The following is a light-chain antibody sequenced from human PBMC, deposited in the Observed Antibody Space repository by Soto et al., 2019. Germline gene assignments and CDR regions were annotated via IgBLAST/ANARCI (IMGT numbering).Light chain of an antibody. CDR2: DAS. J-gene: IGKJ5*01. CDR3: QQRSNWPPIT. Sequence: IVLARSPVTLALCVGQGGSRSFRTSQSVSSNLAWYQQKPGQAPRLLIYDASNRATGIPARFSGSGSGTDFTLPISSLEPEDFAVYYCQQRSNWPPITFGQGTRLEIK. V-gene: IGKV3-11*01. CDR1: QSVSSN.